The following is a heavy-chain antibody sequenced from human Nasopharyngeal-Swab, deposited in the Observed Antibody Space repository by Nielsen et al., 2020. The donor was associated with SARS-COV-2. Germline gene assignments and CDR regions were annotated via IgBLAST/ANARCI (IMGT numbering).Heavy chain of an antibody. CDR2: ITPSGGAT. CDR3: ASEPGGMAAPGKHFDP. V-gene: IGHV1-46*01. Sequence: WVRQAPGQGLEWMGVITPSGGATNYARKFRGRVTMTRDPSTSTVYLDLSSPKSEDTAVYFCASEPGGMAAPGKHFDPWGQGTLVTVSS. D-gene: IGHD6-13*01. J-gene: IGHJ5*02.